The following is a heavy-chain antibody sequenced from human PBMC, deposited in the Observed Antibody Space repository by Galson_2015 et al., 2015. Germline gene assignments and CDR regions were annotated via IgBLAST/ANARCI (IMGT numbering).Heavy chain of an antibody. CDR1: GGTFSSYA. V-gene: IGHV1-69*13. D-gene: IGHD3-3*01. Sequence: SVKVSCKASGGTFSSYAISWVRQAPGQGLEWMGGIIPIFGTANYARKFQGRVTITADESTSTAYMELSSLRSEDTAVYYCARGSPHYDFWSGSTFDYWGQGTLVTVSS. CDR3: ARGSPHYDFWSGSTFDY. J-gene: IGHJ4*02. CDR2: IIPIFGTA.